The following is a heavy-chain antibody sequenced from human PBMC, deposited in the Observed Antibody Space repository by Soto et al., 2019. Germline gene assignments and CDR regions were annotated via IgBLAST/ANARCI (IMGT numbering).Heavy chain of an antibody. V-gene: IGHV1-69*12. J-gene: IGHJ5*02. CDR2: IIPIFGTA. CDR3: ARDRGPSSGYYPDWFHL. Sequence: QVQLVQSGAEVKKPGSSVKVSCKASGGTFSSYAISWVRQAPGQGLEWMGEIIPIFGTANYAQKFQGRVPITADESTRTAYMELSSMRSEDTAVYYCARDRGPSSGYYPDWFHLWGQGTLVTVSS. CDR1: GGTFSSYA. D-gene: IGHD3-22*01.